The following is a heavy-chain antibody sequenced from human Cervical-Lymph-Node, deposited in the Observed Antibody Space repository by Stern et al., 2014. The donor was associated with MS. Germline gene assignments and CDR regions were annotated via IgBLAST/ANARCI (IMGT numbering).Heavy chain of an antibody. CDR1: GYTFSNYG. V-gene: IGHV1-18*01. CDR3: VRDVPVSGSSILDY. J-gene: IGHJ4*02. Sequence: QMQLVQSGTEVKKPGASVKVSCKASGYTFSNYGISWVRQAPGQGLEWMAWISAYNGNRHFAQKIEGRATVTTDTSTSTAYLELRGLRSDDTGVYFCVRDVPVSGSSILDYWGQGTLVTVSS. D-gene: IGHD6-19*01. CDR2: ISAYNGNR.